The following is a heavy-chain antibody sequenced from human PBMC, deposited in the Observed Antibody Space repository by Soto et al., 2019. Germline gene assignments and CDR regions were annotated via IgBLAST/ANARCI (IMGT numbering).Heavy chain of an antibody. V-gene: IGHV4-39*01. CDR1: GLSSSSSTYY. D-gene: IGHD3-22*01. Sequence: ETLSLTCTVSGLSSSSSTYYWGWFRQPPGKGLEWIGSICYSGSTHYNPSLKSRVSLSVETSKSQFSLKPSSVTAADTAVYYCAGGDYYHSSGYYFYYYTMDVWGQGTTVTVSS. J-gene: IGHJ6*02. CDR2: ICYSGST. CDR3: AGGDYYHSSGYYFYYYTMDV.